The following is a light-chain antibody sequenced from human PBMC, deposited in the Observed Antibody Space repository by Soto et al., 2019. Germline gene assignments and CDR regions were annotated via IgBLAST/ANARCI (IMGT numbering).Light chain of an antibody. V-gene: IGKV3-15*01. CDR1: QSVRSN. CDR3: QQYNNWPLT. CDR2: GAS. Sequence: EIVMTQSPATLSVSPGERATLSCRASQSVRSNLAWYQQKPGQAPRLLIYGASTRANGIPVRFSGSGSGTEFTLTISSLQSEDFAVYYCQQYNNWPLTFGGGTKVEIK. J-gene: IGKJ4*01.